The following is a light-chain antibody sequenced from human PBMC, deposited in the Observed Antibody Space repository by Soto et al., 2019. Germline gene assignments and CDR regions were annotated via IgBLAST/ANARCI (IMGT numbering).Light chain of an antibody. CDR2: GAS. Sequence: EIMLTQSPGTLSLSPGERATLSCRASQSVSSSYLAWYQQKPGQAPRLLIYGASSRATGIPDRFSGSGSGTDFILTISRLEPEDFAVYYCQQYGSSPTFGQGTRLEIK. J-gene: IGKJ5*01. CDR3: QQYGSSPT. CDR1: QSVSSSY. V-gene: IGKV3-20*01.